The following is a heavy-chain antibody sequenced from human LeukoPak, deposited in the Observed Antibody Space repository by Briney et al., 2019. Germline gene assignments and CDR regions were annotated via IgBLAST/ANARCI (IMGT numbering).Heavy chain of an antibody. CDR1: GGSISSYY. V-gene: IGHV4-59*01. D-gene: IGHD4-17*01. CDR3: ASGRGTTVTPFDY. J-gene: IGHJ4*02. Sequence: SETLSLTCTVSGGSISSYYWSWIRQPPGKGLEWIGYIYYSGSTNYNPSLMSRVTISVDTSKNQFSLKLSSVTAADTAVYYCASGRGTTVTPFDYWGQGTLVTVSS. CDR2: IYYSGST.